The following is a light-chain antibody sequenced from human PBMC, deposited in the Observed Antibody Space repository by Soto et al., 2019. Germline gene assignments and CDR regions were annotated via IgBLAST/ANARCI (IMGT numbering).Light chain of an antibody. J-gene: IGLJ1*01. CDR3: TSYTSSFTYV. V-gene: IGLV2-14*03. CDR2: DVS. Sequence: QSALTQPASVSGSPGQSITISCTGTSSDVGGYNFVSWYQHHPGKAPKLIIYDVSNRPSGVSNRFSGSKSGNTASLTISGLQAEDEADYYCTSYTSSFTYVFGTGTKVTVL. CDR1: SSDVGGYNF.